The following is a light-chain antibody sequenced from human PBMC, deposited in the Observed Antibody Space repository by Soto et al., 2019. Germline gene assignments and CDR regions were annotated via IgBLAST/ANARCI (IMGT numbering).Light chain of an antibody. CDR1: QDINSY. CDR2: AAS. CDR3: QQYNIYPLS. V-gene: IGKV1D-16*01. Sequence: DVQMTQSPSSLSASVGDRVTITCRASQDINSYLAWYQQKPGNAPKSLIYAASSLQTGVPSRFSGCESVTDFTLTINNLQPEDSATYYCQQYNIYPLSFGGGTKVEIK. J-gene: IGKJ4*01.